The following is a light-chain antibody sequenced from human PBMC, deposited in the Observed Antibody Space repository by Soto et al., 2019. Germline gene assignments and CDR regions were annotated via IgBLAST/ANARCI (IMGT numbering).Light chain of an antibody. J-gene: IGKJ4*01. V-gene: IGKV3-15*01. CDR2: GAS. CDR3: RNYNNWPLI. CDR1: QSVSIN. Sequence: EIVMTQSPATLSVSPGERATLSCRASQSVSINLAWYQQKPGQAPRLLIYGASTRATGIPARFSGSGSGTEFTLTIRSLKSENFAVYYCRNYNNWPLIFGGGTKGDIK.